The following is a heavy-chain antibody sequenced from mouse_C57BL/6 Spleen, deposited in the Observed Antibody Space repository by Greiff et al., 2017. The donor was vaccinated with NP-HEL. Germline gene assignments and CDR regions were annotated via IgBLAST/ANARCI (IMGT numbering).Heavy chain of an antibody. CDR3: TRSGNFYYAMDY. CDR2: IDPETGGT. CDR1: GYTFTDYE. D-gene: IGHD3-2*02. Sequence: QVQLQQSGAELVRPGASVTLSCKASGYTFTDYEMHWVKQTPVHGLEWIGAIDPETGGTAYNQKFKGKAILTADKSSSTAYMELRSLTSEDYAVDYCTRSGNFYYAMDYWGQGTSVTVSS. V-gene: IGHV1-15*01. J-gene: IGHJ4*01.